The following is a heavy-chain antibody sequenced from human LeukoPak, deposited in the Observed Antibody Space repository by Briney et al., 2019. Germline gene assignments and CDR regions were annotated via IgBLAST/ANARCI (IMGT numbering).Heavy chain of an antibody. CDR2: IYYSEST. Sequence: SETLSLTCTVSGGSINSYYWSWIRQPPGKGLEWIGYIYYSESTNYNPSLKSRVTISVDTSKNQFSLKLSSVTAADTAVYYCARTRLVGNTGWYFDLWGRGTLVTVSS. D-gene: IGHD2-8*02. CDR3: ARTRLVGNTGWYFDL. V-gene: IGHV4-59*01. CDR1: GGSINSYY. J-gene: IGHJ2*01.